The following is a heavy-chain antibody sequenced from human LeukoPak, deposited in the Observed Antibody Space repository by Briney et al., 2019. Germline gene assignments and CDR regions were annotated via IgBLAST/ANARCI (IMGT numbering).Heavy chain of an antibody. V-gene: IGHV3-7*01. CDR2: IKTDGSEK. Sequence: GGSLRLSCAASGFTFSSYGMHWVRQAPGKGLEWVANIKTDGSEKHYVDSVKGRFTISRDNAKNSLYLQMSSLRVEDTAVFYCAKYSYGSGTSFDPWGQGTLVTVSS. D-gene: IGHD3-10*01. CDR1: GFTFSSYG. CDR3: AKYSYGSGTSFDP. J-gene: IGHJ5*02.